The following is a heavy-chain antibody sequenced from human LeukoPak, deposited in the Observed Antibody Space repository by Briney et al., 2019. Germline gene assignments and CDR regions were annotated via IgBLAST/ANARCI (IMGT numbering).Heavy chain of an antibody. CDR1: GGTFSSYA. CDR2: IIPIFGTA. CDR3: ARDCVVRGVICWFDP. D-gene: IGHD3-10*01. V-gene: IGHV1-69*13. Sequence: ASVKVSCKASGGTFSSYAISWVRQAPGQRLEWMGGIIPIFGTANYAQKFQGRVTITADESTSTAYMELSSLRSEDTAVYYCARDCVVRGVICWFDPWGQGTLVTVSS. J-gene: IGHJ5*02.